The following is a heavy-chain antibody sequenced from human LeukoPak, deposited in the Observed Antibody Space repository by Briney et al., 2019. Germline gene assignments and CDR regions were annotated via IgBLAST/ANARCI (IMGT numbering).Heavy chain of an antibody. D-gene: IGHD6-13*01. V-gene: IGHV1-46*01. CDR1: GYTFTSYY. CDR3: ARDRRIAAGTTTIPQY. CDR2: INPSGGST. J-gene: IGHJ4*02. Sequence: ASVKVSCKASGYTFTSYYMHWVRQAPGQGLEWMGIINPSGGSTSYAQKFQGRVTMTRDTSTSTVYMELSSLRSEGTAVYYCARDRRIAAGTTTIPQYWGQGTLVTVSS.